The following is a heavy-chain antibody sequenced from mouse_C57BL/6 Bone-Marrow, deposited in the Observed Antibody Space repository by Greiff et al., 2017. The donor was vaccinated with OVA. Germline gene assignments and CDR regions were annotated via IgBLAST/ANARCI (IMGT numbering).Heavy chain of an antibody. CDR3: AKIYYDYGAWFAY. CDR1: GFSLTSYG. D-gene: IGHD2-4*01. CDR2: IWRGGST. J-gene: IGHJ3*01. V-gene: IGHV2-5*01. Sequence: VQLVESGPGLVQPSQSLSITCTVSGFSLTSYGVHWVRQSPGKGLEWLGVIWRGGSTDYNAAFMSRLSITKDNSKSQVFFKMNSLQADDTAIYYCAKIYYDYGAWFAYWGQGTLVTVSA.